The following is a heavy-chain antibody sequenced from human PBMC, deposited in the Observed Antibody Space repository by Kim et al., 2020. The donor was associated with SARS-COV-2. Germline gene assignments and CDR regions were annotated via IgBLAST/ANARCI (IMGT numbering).Heavy chain of an antibody. Sequence: SGPTLVNPTQTLTLTCTFSGFSLSTSGMCVSWIRQSPGKALEWLARIDWDDDRYYNKSLKTRLTSSKDTSKNQVVLIMTNMDPVDTATYYCARLRGTGTTGSESYRYYMDTWGKGTMVTVSS. J-gene: IGHJ6*03. CDR2: IDWDDDR. CDR1: GFSLSTSGMC. CDR3: ARLRGTGTTGSESYRYYMDT. V-gene: IGHV2-70*11. D-gene: IGHD1-7*01.